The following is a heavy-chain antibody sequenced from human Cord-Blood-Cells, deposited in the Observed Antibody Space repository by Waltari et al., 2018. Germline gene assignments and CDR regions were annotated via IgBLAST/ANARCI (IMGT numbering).Heavy chain of an antibody. D-gene: IGHD6-13*01. CDR1: GFTFSSYA. V-gene: IGHV3-23*01. Sequence: EVQLLESGGGLVQPGGSLRLSCAASGFTFSSYAMSWVRQAPGKGLEWVSAISGSGGSTYDADSVKGRFTISRDNSKDTLYLQMNSLRAEDTAVYYCAKGYKSSSWYDAFDIWGQGTMVTVSS. CDR2: ISGSGGST. CDR3: AKGYKSSSWYDAFDI. J-gene: IGHJ3*02.